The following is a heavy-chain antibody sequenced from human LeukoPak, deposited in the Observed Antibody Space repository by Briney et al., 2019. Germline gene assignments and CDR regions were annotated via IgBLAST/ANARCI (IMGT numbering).Heavy chain of an antibody. CDR1: GFTFSSYA. CDR3: ARGYCTSTNCNNWFDP. Sequence: GGSLRLSCAASGFTFSSYAMSWVRQGPGEGLECGSAISGGGEMTHYTDSVKGRFTISRDNSRNVLYLQMNSLRADDAAIYYCARGYCTSTNCNNWFDPWGQGALVTVSS. J-gene: IGHJ5*02. V-gene: IGHV3-23*01. D-gene: IGHD2-2*01. CDR2: ISGGGEMT.